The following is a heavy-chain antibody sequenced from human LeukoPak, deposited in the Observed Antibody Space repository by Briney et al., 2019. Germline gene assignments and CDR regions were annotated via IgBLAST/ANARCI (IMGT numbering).Heavy chain of an antibody. Sequence: PSETLSLTCAVYGGSFSGYYWSWIRQPPGKGLEWIGEINHSGSTNYNPSLKGRVTISVDTSKNQFSLKLSSVTAADTAVYYCSGGKPYWYFDLWGRGTLVTVSS. D-gene: IGHD4-23*01. CDR2: INHSGST. CDR3: SGGKPYWYFDL. J-gene: IGHJ2*01. V-gene: IGHV4-34*01. CDR1: GGSFSGYY.